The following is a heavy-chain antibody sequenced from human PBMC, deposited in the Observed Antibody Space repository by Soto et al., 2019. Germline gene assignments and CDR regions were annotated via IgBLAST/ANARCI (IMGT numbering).Heavy chain of an antibody. CDR2: ISAYNGNT. CDR1: GYTFTSYG. CDR3: ARESVEQSINY. Sequence: GASVKVSCKASGYTFTSYGISWVRQAPGQGLEWMGWISAYNGNTKYAQKLQSRVTMTTDTSTSTAYMELRSLRSDDTAVYYCARESVEQSINYWGQGTQVTVSS. D-gene: IGHD6-19*01. V-gene: IGHV1-18*01. J-gene: IGHJ4*02.